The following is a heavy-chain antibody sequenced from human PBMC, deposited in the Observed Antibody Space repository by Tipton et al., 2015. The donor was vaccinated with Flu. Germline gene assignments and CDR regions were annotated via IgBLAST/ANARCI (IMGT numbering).Heavy chain of an antibody. Sequence: TLSLTCTVSGGSISGSISSYYWSWIRQPPGKGLEWIGYISYSGSTNYNPSLKSRVTISVDTAKNQFSLKLTSVTAADTAVYYCARELEHGVLRTFDYRGQGTLVTVSS. J-gene: IGHJ4*02. CDR1: GGSISGSISSYY. V-gene: IGHV4-61*01. D-gene: IGHD3-3*01. CDR2: ISYSGST. CDR3: ARELEHGVLRTFDY.